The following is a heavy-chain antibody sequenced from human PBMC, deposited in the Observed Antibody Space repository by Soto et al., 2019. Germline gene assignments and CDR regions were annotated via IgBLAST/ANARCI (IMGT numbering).Heavy chain of an antibody. V-gene: IGHV2-26*01. CDR3: ARTTLIVGEDYYYYYGMDV. Sequence: QVTLKESGPVLVKPTETLTLTCTVSGFSLSNARMGVSWIRQPPGKALEWLAHIFSNDEKSYSTSLKSKLTISKDTSKSQVVLTMTNMDPVDTATYYCARTTLIVGEDYYYYYGMDVWGQGTTVTVSS. D-gene: IGHD1-26*01. CDR1: GFSLSNARMG. CDR2: IFSNDEK. J-gene: IGHJ6*02.